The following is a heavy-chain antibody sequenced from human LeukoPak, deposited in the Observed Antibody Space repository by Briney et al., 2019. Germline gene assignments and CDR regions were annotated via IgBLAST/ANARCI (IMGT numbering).Heavy chain of an antibody. CDR2: IKQDGSEK. Sequence: GGSLRLSCAASGHTFSSYWMSWVRQAPGKGLEWVANIKQDGSEKYYVDSVKGRFTISRDNAKNSLYLQMNSLRAEDTAVYYCASDFNWGLFYYYYMDVWGKGTTVTVSS. D-gene: IGHD7-27*01. CDR1: GHTFSSYW. CDR3: ASDFNWGLFYYYYMDV. J-gene: IGHJ6*03. V-gene: IGHV3-7*01.